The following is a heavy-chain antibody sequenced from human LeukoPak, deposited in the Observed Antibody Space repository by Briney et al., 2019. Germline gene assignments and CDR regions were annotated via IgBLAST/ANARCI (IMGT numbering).Heavy chain of an antibody. Sequence: PSETLSLTCAVYVGSFSGYYWSWIRQPPGKGLEWIGDVNHSGSTNYNPSLKSRVTISIDTSKNQFSLRLTSVTATDTAVYYCARVPGGALNWFDPWGQGTLVTVSS. CDR2: VNHSGST. J-gene: IGHJ5*02. D-gene: IGHD1-1*01. V-gene: IGHV4-34*01. CDR1: VGSFSGYY. CDR3: ARVPGGALNWFDP.